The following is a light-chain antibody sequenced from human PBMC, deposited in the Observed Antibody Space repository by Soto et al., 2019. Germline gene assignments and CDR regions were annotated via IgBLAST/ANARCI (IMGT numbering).Light chain of an antibody. Sequence: EIVLTQSPATLSLSPGERATLSCRASQSVSSYLAWYQQKPGQPPRLLISDASNRATGIPARFSGSGSGTDLHLPISSLEPEDFAVYYCQQRTKTFGQGTRLDIK. CDR3: QQRTKT. CDR1: QSVSSY. J-gene: IGKJ5*01. CDR2: DAS. V-gene: IGKV3-11*01.